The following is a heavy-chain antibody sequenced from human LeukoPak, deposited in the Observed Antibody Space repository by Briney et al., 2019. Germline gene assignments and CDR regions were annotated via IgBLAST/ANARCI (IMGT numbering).Heavy chain of an antibody. V-gene: IGHV3-23*01. D-gene: IGHD6-19*01. J-gene: IGHJ6*03. CDR2: INGGGNTT. Sequence: PGGSLRLSCAASGFAFSSFAMGWVRQSPGKGLEWLSTINGGGNTTFYSDSVKGRFTISRDNSKNTLYLHMDSLRPDDTATYYCMKELHVAVAVADYYYFYMDVWGRGTAVTVSS. CDR3: MKELHVAVAVADYYYFYMDV. CDR1: GFAFSSFA.